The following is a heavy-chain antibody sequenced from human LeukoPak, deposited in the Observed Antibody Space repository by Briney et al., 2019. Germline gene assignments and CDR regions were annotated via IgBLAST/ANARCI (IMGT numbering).Heavy chain of an antibody. CDR2: IIPILGIA. CDR1: GGTFSSYV. V-gene: IGHV1-69*04. J-gene: IGHJ4*02. CDR3: ARGSILTGPLDY. Sequence: SVKVSCKASGGTFSSYVISWVRQAPGQGLEWMGRIIPILGIANYAQKFQGRVTITADKSTSTAYMELSSLRSEDTAVYYCARGSILTGPLDYWGQGTLVTVSS. D-gene: IGHD3-9*01.